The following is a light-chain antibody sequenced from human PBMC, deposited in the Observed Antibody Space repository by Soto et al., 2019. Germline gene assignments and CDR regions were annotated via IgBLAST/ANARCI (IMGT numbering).Light chain of an antibody. V-gene: IGLV1-40*01. Sequence: QSVLTQPPSVSGAPGQRVTISCTGSSSNIGAGYDVHWYLQLPGPAPNLLIYANNQRPSGVPDRFSGSGSGTSASLAVTGLHPDDEAYYYCQSYDSSVSASVFGTGTKVTVL. J-gene: IGLJ1*01. CDR3: QSYDSSVSASV. CDR1: SSNIGAGYD. CDR2: ANN.